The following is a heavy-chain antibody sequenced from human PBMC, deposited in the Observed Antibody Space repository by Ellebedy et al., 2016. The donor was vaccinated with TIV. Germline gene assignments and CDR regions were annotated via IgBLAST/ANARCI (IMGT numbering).Heavy chain of an antibody. D-gene: IGHD4/OR15-4a*01. CDR2: INHSGST. J-gene: IGHJ3*02. V-gene: IGHV4-34*01. Sequence: SETLSLTXAVYGASFSGYYWSWIRQPPGKGLEWIGEINHSGSTNYNPSLKSRVSISVDTSKNHFSLKLSSVAAADTAVYYCARGPLWWAFDIWGQGTMVTVSS. CDR3: ARGPLWWAFDI. CDR1: GASFSGYY.